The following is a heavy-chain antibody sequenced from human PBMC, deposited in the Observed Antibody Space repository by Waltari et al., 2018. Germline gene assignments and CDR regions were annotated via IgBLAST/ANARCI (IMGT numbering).Heavy chain of an antibody. CDR2: INHSGST. D-gene: IGHD3-10*01. J-gene: IGHJ4*02. V-gene: IGHV4-34*01. CDR3: ARLAGRWFGELKMDY. Sequence: QVQLQQWGAGLLKPSETLSLTCAVYGGSFSGYYWSWIRQPPGKGLEWIGEINHSGSTNYYPSLKSRVTISVYTSKNQFSLKLSSVTAADTAVYYCARLAGRWFGELKMDYWGQGTLVTVSS. CDR1: GGSFSGYY.